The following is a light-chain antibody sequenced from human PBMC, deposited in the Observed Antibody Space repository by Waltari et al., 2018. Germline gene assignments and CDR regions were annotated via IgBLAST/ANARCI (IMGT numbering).Light chain of an antibody. Sequence: SYVVTQPPSGSVAPGQTATITCEGDNIERKSVHWYQQKAGQAPVLVCYDDSDRPPGIPARLSGSNSGNTATLTIRRVEAGDEADYYCQLWDSRSNHLVFGGGTKLTVL. CDR2: DDS. CDR1: NIERKS. V-gene: IGLV3-21*02. CDR3: QLWDSRSNHLV. J-gene: IGLJ3*02.